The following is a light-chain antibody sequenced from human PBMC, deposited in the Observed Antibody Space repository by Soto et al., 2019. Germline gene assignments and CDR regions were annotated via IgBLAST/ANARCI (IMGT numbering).Light chain of an antibody. V-gene: IGKV2-24*01. J-gene: IGKJ1*01. CDR1: QSLVYSDGNTY. CDR2: QVS. Sequence: DIVLTQTPLSSPVTLGQPASISCRSSQSLVYSDGNTYLSWLQQRPGQPPRLLIYQVSNRFSGFPDRFSGSGAGTDFTLKISRVEAEDVGVYYCVQFSNFPRTFGQGTKVEIK. CDR3: VQFSNFPRT.